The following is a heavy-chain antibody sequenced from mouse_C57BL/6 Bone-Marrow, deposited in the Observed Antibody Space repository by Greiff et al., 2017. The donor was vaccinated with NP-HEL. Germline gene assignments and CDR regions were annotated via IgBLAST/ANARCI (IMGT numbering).Heavy chain of an antibody. Sequence: VKLMESGAELARPGASVKLSCKASGYTFTSYGISWVKQRTGQGLEWIGEIYPRSGNTYYNEKFKGKATLTADKSSSTAYMELRSLTSEDSAVYFCARYGKKGFDYWGQGTTLTVSS. D-gene: IGHD2-1*01. CDR3: ARYGKKGFDY. J-gene: IGHJ2*01. V-gene: IGHV1-81*01. CDR2: IYPRSGNT. CDR1: GYTFTSYG.